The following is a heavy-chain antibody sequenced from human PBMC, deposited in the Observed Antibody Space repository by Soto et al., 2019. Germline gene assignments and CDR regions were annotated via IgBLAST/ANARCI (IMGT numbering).Heavy chain of an antibody. J-gene: IGHJ3*02. CDR2: ISYDGSNK. Sequence: GGSLRLSCAASGFTFSSYAMHWVRQAPGKGLEWVAVISYDGSNKYYADSVKGRFTISRDNSKNTLYLQMNSLRAEDTAVYYCAREHRPHDAFDIWGQGTMVTVSS. V-gene: IGHV3-30-3*01. CDR3: AREHRPHDAFDI. CDR1: GFTFSSYA.